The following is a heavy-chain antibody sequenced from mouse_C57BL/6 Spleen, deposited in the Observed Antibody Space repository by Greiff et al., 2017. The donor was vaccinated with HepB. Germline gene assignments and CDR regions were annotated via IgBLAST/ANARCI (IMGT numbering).Heavy chain of an antibody. V-gene: IGHV1-26*01. CDR2: INPNNGGT. Sequence: EVQLQQSGPELVKPGASVKISCKASGYTFTDYYMNWVKQSHGKSLEWIGDINPNNGGTSYNQKFKGKATLTVDKSSSTAYMELRSLTSEDSAVYYCARRGIANWVPYYAMDYWGQGTSVTVSS. CDR1: GYTFTDYY. CDR3: ARRGIANWVPYYAMDY. J-gene: IGHJ4*01. D-gene: IGHD4-1*01.